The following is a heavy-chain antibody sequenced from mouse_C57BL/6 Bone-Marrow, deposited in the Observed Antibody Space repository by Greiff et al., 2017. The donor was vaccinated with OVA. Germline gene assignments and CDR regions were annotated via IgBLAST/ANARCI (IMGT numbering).Heavy chain of an antibody. D-gene: IGHD2-4*01. CDR2: ISSGGSYT. J-gene: IGHJ3*01. V-gene: IGHV5-6*01. CDR1: GFTFSSYG. CDR3: ARHERNYDYPWFAY. Sequence: EVKVVESGGDLVKPGGSLKLSCAASGFTFSSYGMSWVRQTPDKRLEWVATISSGGSYTYYPDSVKGRFTISRDNAKNTLYLQMSSLKSEDTAMYYCARHERNYDYPWFAYWGQGTLVTVSA.